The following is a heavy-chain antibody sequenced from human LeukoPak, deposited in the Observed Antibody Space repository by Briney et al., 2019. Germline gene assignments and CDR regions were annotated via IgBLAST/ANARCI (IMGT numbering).Heavy chain of an antibody. J-gene: IGHJ4*02. V-gene: IGHV3-9*01. Sequence: GGSLRLSCAASGFTFDDYAMHWVRQAPGKGLEWVSGISWNSGSIGYADSVKGRFTVSRDNAKNSLYLQMNSLRAEDTALYYCAKDLGANDYWGQGTLVTVSS. CDR2: ISWNSGSI. CDR1: GFTFDDYA. CDR3: AKDLGANDY. D-gene: IGHD1-26*01.